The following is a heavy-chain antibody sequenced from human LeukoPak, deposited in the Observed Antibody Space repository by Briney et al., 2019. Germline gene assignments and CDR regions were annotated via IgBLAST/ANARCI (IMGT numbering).Heavy chain of an antibody. V-gene: IGHV3-21*01. J-gene: IGHJ1*01. Sequence: YXMNXXRXAAGKGXEXVSSISSSSIYIYYADSVNGRFTISRDNAKNSLYLQMNSLRAEDTAVYYCARSKVVTAILGFQHWGQGTLVTVSS. CDR2: ISSSSIYI. D-gene: IGHD2-21*02. CDR1: YX. CDR3: ARSKVVTAILGFQH.